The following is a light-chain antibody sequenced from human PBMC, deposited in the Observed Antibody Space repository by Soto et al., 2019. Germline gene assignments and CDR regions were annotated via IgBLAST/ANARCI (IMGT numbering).Light chain of an antibody. Sequence: NFMLTQPHSVSESPGKTVTISCTRSSGSIASNYVQWYQQRPGSAPTTVIYEDNQRPSGVPGRFSGSIDSSSNSASLTISGLKTEDEADYYCQSYDSSNVVFGGGIKLTVL. CDR2: EDN. CDR1: SGSIASNY. J-gene: IGLJ2*01. V-gene: IGLV6-57*04. CDR3: QSYDSSNVV.